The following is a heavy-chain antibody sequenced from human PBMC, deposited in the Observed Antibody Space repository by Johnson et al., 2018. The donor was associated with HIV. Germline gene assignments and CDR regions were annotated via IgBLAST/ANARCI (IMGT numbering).Heavy chain of an antibody. V-gene: IGHV3-23*04. Sequence: VQLVESGGGLVQPGRSLRLSCAASGFTFDDYAMHWVRQAPGKGLEWVSAISGSGGSTYYADSVKGRFTISRDNPQNRRYLQLYSLRAEDTAVYYCARTEYGECNDDYDAFDIGGQGTMFSVSS. D-gene: IGHD1-1*01. J-gene: IGHJ3*02. CDR1: GFTFDDYA. CDR3: ARTEYGECNDDYDAFDI. CDR2: ISGSGGST.